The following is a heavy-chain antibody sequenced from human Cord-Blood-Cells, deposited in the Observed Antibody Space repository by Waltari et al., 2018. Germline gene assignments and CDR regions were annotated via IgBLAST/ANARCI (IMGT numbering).Heavy chain of an antibody. V-gene: IGHV3-30*18. CDR1: GFNFIGYC. J-gene: IGHJ4*02. CDR2: ISYDGSNK. D-gene: IGHD7-27*01. Sequence: VQLVESGGCVVQPGRCMKLPCAATGFNFIGYCMTWVRQAPGKGLELVAVISYDGSNKYYADSVKGRFTISRDNSKNTLYLQMNSLRAEDTAVYYCAKDVASELGLDYWGQGTLVTVSS. CDR3: AKDVASELGLDY.